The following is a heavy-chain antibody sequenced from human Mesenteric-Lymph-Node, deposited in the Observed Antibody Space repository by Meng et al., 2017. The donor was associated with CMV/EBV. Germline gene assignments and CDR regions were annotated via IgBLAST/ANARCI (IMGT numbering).Heavy chain of an antibody. CDR2: MNPNSGNT. D-gene: IGHD3-3*01. Sequence: ASVKVSCKASGYTFTSYDINWVRQATGQGLEWMGWMNPNSGNTGYAQKFQGRVTITRNTSISTAYMELSSLRSEDTAVSYCARHPITIFGVVGGNYYYGMDVWGQGTTVTVSS. V-gene: IGHV1-8*03. CDR1: GYTFTSYD. CDR3: ARHPITIFGVVGGNYYYGMDV. J-gene: IGHJ6*02.